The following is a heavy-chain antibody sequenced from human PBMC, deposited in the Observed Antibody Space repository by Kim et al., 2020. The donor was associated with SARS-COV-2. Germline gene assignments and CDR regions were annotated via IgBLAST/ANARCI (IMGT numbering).Heavy chain of an antibody. D-gene: IGHD2-2*01. Sequence: SETLSLTCTVSGGSISSSSYYWGWIRQPPGKGLEWIGSIYYSGSTYYNPSLKSRVTISVDTSKNQFSLKLSSVTAADTAVYYCARDQGVVVVPAASSYYYYGMDVWGQGTTVTVSS. CDR2: IYYSGST. J-gene: IGHJ6*02. V-gene: IGHV4-39*07. CDR3: ARDQGVVVVPAASSYYYYGMDV. CDR1: GGSISSSSYY.